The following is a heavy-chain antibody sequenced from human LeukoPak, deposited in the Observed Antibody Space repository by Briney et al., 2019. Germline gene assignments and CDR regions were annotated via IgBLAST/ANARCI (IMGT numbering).Heavy chain of an antibody. Sequence: SETLSLTCTVSGGSISNYYWSWIRQPPGKGLEWIGYIYYSGSTNYNPSLKSRVTISVDTSKNQFSLKLRSVTAADTAVYYCAKALGGGNSPLDYWGQGTLVTVSS. D-gene: IGHD4-23*01. CDR3: AKALGGGNSPLDY. CDR1: GGSISNYY. CDR2: IYYSGST. V-gene: IGHV4-59*01. J-gene: IGHJ4*02.